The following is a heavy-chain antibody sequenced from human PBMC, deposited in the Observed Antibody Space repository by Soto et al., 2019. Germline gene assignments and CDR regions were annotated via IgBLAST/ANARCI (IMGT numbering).Heavy chain of an antibody. CDR3: ARVLTIFGVVIGVDY. D-gene: IGHD3-3*01. CDR1: GFTFSSYS. V-gene: IGHV3-48*01. CDR2: ISSSSSTI. Sequence: EVQLVESGGGLVQPGGSLRLSCAASGFTFSSYSMNWVRQAPGKGLEWVPYISSSSSTIYYADSVKGRFTISRDNAKNSLYLQMNSLRAEDTAVYYCARVLTIFGVVIGVDYWGQGTLVTVSS. J-gene: IGHJ4*02.